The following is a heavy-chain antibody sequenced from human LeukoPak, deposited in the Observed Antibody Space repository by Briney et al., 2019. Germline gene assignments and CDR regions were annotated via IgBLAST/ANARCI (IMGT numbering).Heavy chain of an antibody. D-gene: IGHD5-24*01. CDR1: GLTFSEYY. CDR2: ISSSGSTI. Sequence: GGSLRLSCAASGLTFSEYYMTWMRQAPGKGLEWVSYISSSGSTIYYADSVKGRVTISRDNAKKSLYMQMNSLRAEDTAVYYCARDCRDGYKCGDYWGQGTLVTVSS. V-gene: IGHV3-11*01. J-gene: IGHJ4*02. CDR3: ARDCRDGYKCGDY.